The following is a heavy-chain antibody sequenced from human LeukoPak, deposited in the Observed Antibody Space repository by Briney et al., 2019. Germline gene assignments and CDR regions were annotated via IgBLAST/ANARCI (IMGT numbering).Heavy chain of an antibody. J-gene: IGHJ6*02. CDR1: GGTFSSYA. CDR3: ARAWRYDSSGYYYNYYYGMDV. V-gene: IGHV1-69*13. CDR2: IIPIFGTA. D-gene: IGHD3-22*01. Sequence: SVKVSCKASGGTFSSYAISWVRQAPGQGLEWMGGIIPIFGTANYAQKFQGRVTITADESTSTAYMELSSLRSEDMAVYYCARAWRYDSSGYYYNYYYGMDVWGQGTTVTVSS.